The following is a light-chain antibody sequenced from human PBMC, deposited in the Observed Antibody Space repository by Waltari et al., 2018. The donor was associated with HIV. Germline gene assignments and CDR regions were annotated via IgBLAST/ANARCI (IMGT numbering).Light chain of an antibody. Sequence: ETVLTQSPATLALSPGERASLSCRASQSVNSNYLAWYQQKPGQAPSLLFYAASTRAIGIPDRFSGSGSGTVFTLTISRLEPEDFAVYYCQLYGPSPSGTFGQGTRLEIK. V-gene: IGKV3-20*01. CDR1: QSVNSNY. CDR3: QLYGPSPSGT. CDR2: AAS. J-gene: IGKJ5*01.